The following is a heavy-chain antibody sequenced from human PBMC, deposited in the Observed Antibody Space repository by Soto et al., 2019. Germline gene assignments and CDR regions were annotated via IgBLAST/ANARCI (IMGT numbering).Heavy chain of an antibody. CDR2: IYYSGST. CDR3: ARLTRVATPELFDY. J-gene: IGHJ4*02. Sequence: SETLSLTCTVSGGSISSSSYYWGWIRQPPGKGLEWIGSIYYSGSTFYNPSLKSRVTISVDTSKNQFSLKLSSVTAADTAVYYCARLTRVATPELFDYWGQGTLVTVSS. CDR1: GGSISSSSYY. V-gene: IGHV4-39*01. D-gene: IGHD5-12*01.